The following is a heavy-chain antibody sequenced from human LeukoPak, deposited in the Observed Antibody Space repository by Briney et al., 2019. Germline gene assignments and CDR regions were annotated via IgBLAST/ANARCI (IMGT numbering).Heavy chain of an antibody. CDR2: ISGDGGST. D-gene: IGHD4-23*01. V-gene: IGHV3-43*02. Sequence: GGSLRLSCAASGFTFDDYAMHWVRQAPGKGLEWVSLISGDGGSTYYADSVKGRFTISRDNSKNSLYLQMNSLRTEDTALYYCAKNYGGFYGGNSHFDYWGPGTLVTVSS. CDR1: GFTFDDYA. CDR3: AKNYGGFYGGNSHFDY. J-gene: IGHJ4*02.